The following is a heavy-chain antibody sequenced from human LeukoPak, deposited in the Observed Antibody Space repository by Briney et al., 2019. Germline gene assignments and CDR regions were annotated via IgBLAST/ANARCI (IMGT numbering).Heavy chain of an antibody. CDR1: GYTFTRYY. V-gene: IGHV1-46*01. CDR2: INPGGGST. CDR3: ARVDVVGAMISWFDP. D-gene: IGHD1-26*01. Sequence: ASVKVSCKASGYTFTRYYMHWVRQAPGQGLEWMGIINPGGGSTSYAQKFQGRVTMTRDTSTSTVYMELNSLRSEDTAVYYCARVDVVGAMISWFDPWGQGTLVTVSS. J-gene: IGHJ5*02.